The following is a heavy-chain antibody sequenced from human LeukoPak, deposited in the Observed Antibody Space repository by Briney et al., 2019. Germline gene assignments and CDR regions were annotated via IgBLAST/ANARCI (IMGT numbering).Heavy chain of an antibody. CDR3: ARQPAMATNRYELDH. CDR2: MCQSGNI. CDR1: GGSINGGYYY. J-gene: IGHJ4*02. Sequence: SETVSLTCTVSGGSINGGYYYWPWIRQPPGKGLEWIASMCQSGNIYYNSGLISLVTMSFDTSKNKVSLTMGSVTAADTAVYYCARQPAMATNRYELDHWGQGTLVTVSS. V-gene: IGHV4-39*01. D-gene: IGHD5-18*01.